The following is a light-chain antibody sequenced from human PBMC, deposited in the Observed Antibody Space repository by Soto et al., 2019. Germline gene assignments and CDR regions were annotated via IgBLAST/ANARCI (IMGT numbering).Light chain of an antibody. CDR2: KAS. CDR3: QQYNSYSQT. Sequence: SPSTLSASLVDRVTITCRASQTISNWLAWYQQKPGKAPKLLIYKASTLESGVPSRFSGSGSGTEFTLTISSLQPEDFATYYCQQYNSYSQTFGQGTKVDI. V-gene: IGKV1-5*03. CDR1: QTISNW. J-gene: IGKJ1*01.